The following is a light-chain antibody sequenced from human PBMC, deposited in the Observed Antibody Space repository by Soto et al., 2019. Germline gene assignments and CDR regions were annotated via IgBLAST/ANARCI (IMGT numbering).Light chain of an antibody. Sequence: QSALTQPASVSGSPGQSIAISCTGTRSDVGAYNYVSWYQQHPGKAPKLMISEVTNRPSGVSDRFSGTKSGNTASLTISLHQAEDEADYYCSSFTSRFTYVFGTGTKLTVL. J-gene: IGLJ1*01. CDR2: EVT. CDR3: SSFTSRFTYV. CDR1: RSDVGAYNY. V-gene: IGLV2-14*01.